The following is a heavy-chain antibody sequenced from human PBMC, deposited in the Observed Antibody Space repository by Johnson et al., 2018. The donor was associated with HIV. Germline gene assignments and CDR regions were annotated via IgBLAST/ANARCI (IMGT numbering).Heavy chain of an antibody. CDR1: GFTFSSYG. CDR2: IWYDGSNK. CDR3: AKDKAGGWAFDI. V-gene: IGHV3-33*06. D-gene: IGHD6-19*01. J-gene: IGHJ3*02. Sequence: QVQLVESGGGVVQPGRSLRLSCAASGFTFSSYGMHWVRQAPGKGLEWVAVIWYDGSNKYYADSVKGRFTISRDNSKNTLYLQMNNLGVEDTAVYYCAKDKAGGWAFDIWGQGTMVTVSS.